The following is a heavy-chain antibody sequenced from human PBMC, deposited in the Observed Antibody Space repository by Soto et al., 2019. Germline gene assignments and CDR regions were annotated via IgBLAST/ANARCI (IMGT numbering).Heavy chain of an antibody. J-gene: IGHJ6*02. CDR1: GGSTSSNEYY. Sequence: QLQLQESGPGLVKASETLALTCSVSGGSTSSNEYYWAWIRQPPGKGLEWIAAIYSSGNTYYNASLKSRVTVSIDTSNNLVFPKLTSVTARDTAVYYCARLLGRPFGMDVWGQGTTVTVS. CDR3: ARLLGRPFGMDV. V-gene: IGHV4-39*01. CDR2: IYSSGNT.